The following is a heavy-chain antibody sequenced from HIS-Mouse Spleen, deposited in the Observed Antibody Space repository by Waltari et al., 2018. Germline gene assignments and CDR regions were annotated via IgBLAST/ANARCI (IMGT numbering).Heavy chain of an antibody. Sequence: RVTLRESGPALVKPTQTLTLTCTFSGFSLRTSGMCVTWIRPPPGKALECLARIDWDDDKYYSTSLKTRLTISRDTSKNQVVLTMTNMDPLDTATYYCARIAEGYTSGWYAFDYWGQGTLVTVSS. V-gene: IGHV2-70*11. CDR1: GFSLRTSGMC. CDR3: ARIAEGYTSGWYAFDY. D-gene: IGHD6-19*01. CDR2: IDWDDDK. J-gene: IGHJ4*02.